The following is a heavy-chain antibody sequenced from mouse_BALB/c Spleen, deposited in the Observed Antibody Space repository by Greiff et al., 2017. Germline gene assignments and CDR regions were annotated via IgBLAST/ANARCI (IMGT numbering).Heavy chain of an antibody. CDR1: GFSLTSYG. V-gene: IGHV2-5-1*01. J-gene: IGHJ4*01. CDR3: AKKKGDDPYYYAMDY. Sequence: QVQLKESGPSLVQPSQSLSITCTVSGFSLTSYGVHWVRQSPGKGLEWLGVIWRGGSTDYNAAFMSRLSITKDNSKSQVFFKMNSLQADDTAIYYCAKKKGDDPYYYAMDYWGQGTSVTVSS. CDR2: IWRGGST.